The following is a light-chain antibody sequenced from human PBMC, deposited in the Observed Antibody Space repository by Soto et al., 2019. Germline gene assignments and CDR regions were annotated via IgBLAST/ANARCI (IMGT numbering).Light chain of an antibody. Sequence: DIQMTQSPSTLSGSVGDRVTITCRASQSISSWLAWYQQKPGKAPKLLIYKASTLKSGVPSRFSGSGSGTEFTLTISRLEPEDFAVYWCQQYDSSPRTFGQGTKVDNK. CDR2: KAS. CDR3: QQYDSSPRT. J-gene: IGKJ1*01. V-gene: IGKV1-5*03. CDR1: QSISSW.